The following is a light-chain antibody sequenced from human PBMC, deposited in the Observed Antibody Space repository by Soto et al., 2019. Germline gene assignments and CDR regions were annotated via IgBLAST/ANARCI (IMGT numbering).Light chain of an antibody. Sequence: ALTQFPGTLSSSPGERATLSCRASQSVSSSYLAWYQQKPGQAPRLLIYGASSRATGIPDRFSGSGSGTDFTLTINRLEPEDFAVYFCQQYCDSPWTFGQGTKVDI. CDR2: GAS. J-gene: IGKJ1*01. V-gene: IGKV3-20*01. CDR3: QQYCDSPWT. CDR1: QSVSSSY.